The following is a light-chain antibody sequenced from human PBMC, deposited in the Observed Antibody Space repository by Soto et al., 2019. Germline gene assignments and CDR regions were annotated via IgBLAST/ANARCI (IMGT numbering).Light chain of an antibody. Sequence: EVVLTQSPATLSVSPWERATLSCRASQSVSSYLAWYQQKPGQAPRLLVYHASNRATGVPARFSGSGSGTDFTLTISSLEPEDFAVYYCQQRSNRPITFGQGTRLEIK. V-gene: IGKV3-11*01. CDR1: QSVSSY. CDR3: QQRSNRPIT. CDR2: HAS. J-gene: IGKJ5*01.